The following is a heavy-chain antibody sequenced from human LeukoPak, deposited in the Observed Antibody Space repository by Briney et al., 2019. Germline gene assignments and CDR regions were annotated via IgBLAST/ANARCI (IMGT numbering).Heavy chain of an antibody. J-gene: IGHJ4*02. Sequence: GASVKVSCKASGYTFSGYRLHWVRQAHGQGLEWMGWVNPNSGDTNYHQNFQCRVTMTRDTSISTVYMELNRLTSDDTAVYYCARGNWYSDYWGQGTLVTVSS. V-gene: IGHV1-2*02. D-gene: IGHD1-1*01. CDR2: VNPNSGDT. CDR1: GYTFSGYR. CDR3: ARGNWYSDY.